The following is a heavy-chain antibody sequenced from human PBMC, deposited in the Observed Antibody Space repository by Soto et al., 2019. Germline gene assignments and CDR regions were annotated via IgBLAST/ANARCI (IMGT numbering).Heavy chain of an antibody. CDR2: INPNNGNT. J-gene: IGHJ4*02. CDR1: GYTFTDNG. Sequence: ASVKVSCKASGYTFTDNGVSWMRQAPGQGLEWMGWINPNNGNTKYAQNFQGRVTMTTDTSTSTAYVELRSLRSDDTAMYYCARSSISGIFYYYYWGQGNLVTVS. V-gene: IGHV1-18*01. D-gene: IGHD3-10*01. CDR3: ARSSISGIFYYYY.